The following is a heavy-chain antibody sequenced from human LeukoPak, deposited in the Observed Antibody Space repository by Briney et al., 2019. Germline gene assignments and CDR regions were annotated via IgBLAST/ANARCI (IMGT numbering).Heavy chain of an antibody. D-gene: IGHD3-10*01. CDR1: GYTFTAYY. V-gene: IGHV1-2*02. CDR2: INPNSGGT. CDR3: ARGYYGSGGEFDY. Sequence: ASVKVSCTASGYTFTAYYMHWVRQAPGQGLEWMGWINPNSGGTNYAQKFQGRVTMTRDTSISTAYMELSRHRSDDTAVYYCARGYYGSGGEFDYWGQGTLVTVSS. J-gene: IGHJ4*02.